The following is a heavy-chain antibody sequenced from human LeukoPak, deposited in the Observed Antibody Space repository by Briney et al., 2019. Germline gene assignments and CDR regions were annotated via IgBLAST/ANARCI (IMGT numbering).Heavy chain of an antibody. CDR1: GFTFINYS. Sequence: GGSLRLSCSASGFTFINYSMNWVRQAPGKGLEWVSSISSSRNYIYYADSVKGRFTISRDNAKNSLYLQMNSLRAEDTAVYYCARNYDFWSGYYPSWFDPWGQGTLVTVSS. V-gene: IGHV3-21*01. J-gene: IGHJ5*02. CDR3: ARNYDFWSGYYPSWFDP. CDR2: ISSSRNYI. D-gene: IGHD3-3*01.